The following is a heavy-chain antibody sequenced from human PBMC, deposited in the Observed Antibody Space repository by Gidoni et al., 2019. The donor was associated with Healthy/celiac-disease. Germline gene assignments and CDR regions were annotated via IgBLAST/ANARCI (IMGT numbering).Heavy chain of an antibody. J-gene: IGHJ6*02. V-gene: IGHV3-33*01. CDR1: GFPFSSYG. CDR2: IWYDGSNK. Sequence: VQLLESGGVVVQPGRSLRLSCAASGFPFSSYGMHWVRQAPGKGLGGVAVIWYDGSNKYYEDYVKGRFTISRDNSKNTLYLKMNSLRAEDTAVYYCARDLYGMDVWGQGTTVTVSS. CDR3: ARDLYGMDV.